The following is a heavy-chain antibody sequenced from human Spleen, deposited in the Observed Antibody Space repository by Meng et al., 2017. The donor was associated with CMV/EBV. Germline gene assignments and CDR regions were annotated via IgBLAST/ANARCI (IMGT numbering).Heavy chain of an antibody. Sequence: GGXLSGXXXSWXRXPPGKGLXWIGEXXXSGSTNYNPSLKSRVTISVDTSKNQFSLKLSSVTAADTAVYYCARLGDDSSGYYEGNWFDPWGQGTLVTVSS. CDR2: XXXSGST. J-gene: IGHJ5*02. V-gene: IGHV4-34*01. CDR1: GGXLSGXX. D-gene: IGHD3-22*01. CDR3: ARLGDDSSGYYEGNWFDP.